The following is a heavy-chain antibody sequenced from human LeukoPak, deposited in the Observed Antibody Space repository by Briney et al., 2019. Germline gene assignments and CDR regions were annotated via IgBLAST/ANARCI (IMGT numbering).Heavy chain of an antibody. CDR3: ARTNTIFGVVSGMDV. CDR1: GFTFTIYN. J-gene: IGHJ6*02. D-gene: IGHD3-3*01. V-gene: IGHV3-30-3*01. CDR2: ISYDGSNK. Sequence: GGSLRLSCAASGFTFTIYNMNWVRQAPGKGLEWVAVISYDGSNKYYADSVKGRFTISRDNSKNTLYLQMNSLRAEDTAVYYCARTNTIFGVVSGMDVWGQGTTVTVSS.